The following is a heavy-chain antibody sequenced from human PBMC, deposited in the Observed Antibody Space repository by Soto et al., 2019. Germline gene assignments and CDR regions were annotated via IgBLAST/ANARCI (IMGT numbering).Heavy chain of an antibody. CDR1: GLPHSSFA. Sequence: LGGSLRLSCSASGLPHSSFAMMWVRQAPGKGLQCVAGIYGSGRGIEYADSVRGRFTISRDNSKNTVYLQMTDLRSDDTAVYYCPKDAVYNDGLWLMDHWGRGTQVTVSS. V-gene: IGHV3-23*05. D-gene: IGHD2-21*01. J-gene: IGHJ2*01. CDR3: PKDAVYNDGLWLMDH. CDR2: IYGSGRGI.